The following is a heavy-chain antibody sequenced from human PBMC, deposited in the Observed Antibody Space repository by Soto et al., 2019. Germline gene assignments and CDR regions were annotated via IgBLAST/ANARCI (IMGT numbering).Heavy chain of an antibody. Sequence: PSETLSLTCTVSGGTISSWYWSWIRQPPGKGLEWIGYIYYSGSTNYNPSLKSRVTISVDTSKNQFSLKLSSVTAADTAVYYCARTLYSYGPRFDYWGQGTLVTVSS. CDR3: ARTLYSYGPRFDY. CDR2: IYYSGST. V-gene: IGHV4-59*01. CDR1: GGTISSWY. D-gene: IGHD5-18*01. J-gene: IGHJ4*02.